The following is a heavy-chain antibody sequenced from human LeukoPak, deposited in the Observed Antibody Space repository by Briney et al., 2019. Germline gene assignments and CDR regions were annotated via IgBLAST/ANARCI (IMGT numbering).Heavy chain of an antibody. V-gene: IGHV4-34*01. CDR2: INHSGST. Sequence: SETLSLTCAVYGGSFSGYYWSWIRQPPGKGLEWIGEINHSGSTNYNPSLKSRVTISVDTSKNQFSLKLSSVTAADTAVYYCARFFCGGACYSIFALARKYNWFAPWGRGTLVTVSS. D-gene: IGHD2-21*02. J-gene: IGHJ5*02. CDR3: ARFFCGGACYSIFALARKYNWFAP. CDR1: GGSFSGYY.